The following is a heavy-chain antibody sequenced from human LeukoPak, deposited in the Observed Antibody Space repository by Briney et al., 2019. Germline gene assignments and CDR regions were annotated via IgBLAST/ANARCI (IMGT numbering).Heavy chain of an antibody. Sequence: GGSLRLSCAASGFTFSNAWMTWVRQAPGKGLEWVSAISGSGGSTYYADSVKGRFTISRDNSKNTLYLQMNSLRAEDTAVYYCARVGATHFDYFDYWGQGTLVTVSS. CDR2: ISGSGGST. CDR3: ARVGATHFDYFDY. D-gene: IGHD1-26*01. V-gene: IGHV3-23*01. J-gene: IGHJ4*02. CDR1: GFTFSNAW.